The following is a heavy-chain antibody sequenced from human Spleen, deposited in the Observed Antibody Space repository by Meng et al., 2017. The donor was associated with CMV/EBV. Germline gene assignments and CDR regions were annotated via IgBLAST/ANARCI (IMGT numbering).Heavy chain of an antibody. CDR3: ARAGGSSWYDYYYYGMDV. D-gene: IGHD6-13*01. CDR1: GFTFSSYA. J-gene: IGHJ6*02. CDR2: ITGDSTYK. Sequence: GESLKISCAASGFTFSSYAMHWVRQAPGKGLEWVSSITGDSTYKHYADSLKGRFTISRDNAKNSLYLQMNSLRAEDTAVYYCARAGGSSWYDYYYYGMDVWGQGTTVTVSS. V-gene: IGHV3-21*01.